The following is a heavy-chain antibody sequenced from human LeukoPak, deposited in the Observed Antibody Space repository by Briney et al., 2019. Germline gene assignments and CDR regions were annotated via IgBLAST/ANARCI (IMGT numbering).Heavy chain of an antibody. J-gene: IGHJ4*02. V-gene: IGHV3-53*04. D-gene: IGHD3-16*01. CDR2: IYSGGST. CDR3: ARDGGEGGLGPFDY. Sequence: GGSLRLSCAVSGFTVSSNYMSWVRQAPGKGLEWVSVIYSGGSTNYADSVKGRFTISRHNSKNTLYLQMNSLRVEDTAVYYCARDGGEGGLGPFDYWGQGTLVTVSS. CDR1: GFTVSSNY.